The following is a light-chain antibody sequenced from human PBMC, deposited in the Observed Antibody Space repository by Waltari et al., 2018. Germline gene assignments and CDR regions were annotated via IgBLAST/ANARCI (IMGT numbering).Light chain of an antibody. V-gene: IGKV4-1*01. CDR2: WAS. CDR3: QQYYRVPFT. J-gene: IGKJ3*01. Sequence: DIVMTQSPDSLTVSLGERATINCKSSQRVINSADNKNKLAWYQQKAGQPPKHLIYWASTRESGVPDRFSGSGSGTDFTLTISSLQAEDVAVYYCQQYYRVPFTFGPGTKVDIK. CDR1: QRVINSADNKNK.